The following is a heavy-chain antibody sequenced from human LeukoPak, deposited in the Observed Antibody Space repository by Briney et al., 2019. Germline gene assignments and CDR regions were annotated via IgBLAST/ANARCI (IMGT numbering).Heavy chain of an antibody. J-gene: IGHJ3*02. Sequence: SETLSLTCTVSGGSISSYYWSWIRQPPGKGLEWIGYIFYSGSADYNPSPKSRVTISLDTAKNQLSLKLSSVTAADTAVYYCARGSGSATVTPFDIWGQGTMVTVSS. CDR2: IFYSGSA. CDR3: ARGSGSATVTPFDI. D-gene: IGHD5-12*01. CDR1: GGSISSYY. V-gene: IGHV4-59*01.